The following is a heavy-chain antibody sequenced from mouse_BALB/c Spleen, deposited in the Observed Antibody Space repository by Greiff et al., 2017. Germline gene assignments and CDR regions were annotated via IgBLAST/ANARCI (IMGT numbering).Heavy chain of an antibody. CDR3: ARSPHYYGYDWYFDV. J-gene: IGHJ1*01. D-gene: IGHD1-2*01. Sequence: QVQLQQSGPELVKPGASVRISCKASGYTFTSYYIHWVKQRPGQGLEWIGWIYPGNVNTKYNEKFKGKATLTADKSSSTAYMQLSSLTSEDSAVYFCARSPHYYGYDWYFDVWGAGTTVTVSS. V-gene: IGHV1S56*01. CDR1: GYTFTSYY. CDR2: IYPGNVNT.